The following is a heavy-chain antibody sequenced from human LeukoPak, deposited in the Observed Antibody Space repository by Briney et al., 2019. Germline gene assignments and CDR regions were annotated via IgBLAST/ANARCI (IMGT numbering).Heavy chain of an antibody. CDR3: ARPNYPGGSGSYGGPNWFDP. J-gene: IGHJ5*02. D-gene: IGHD3-10*01. CDR2: ISGFNGNT. CDR1: GYTFTSYG. Sequence: GASVKVSCKASGYTFTSYGMTWVRQAPGQGLEWMGWISGFNGNTNYAQKFQGRVTTTTDTSTSTAYMELRSLTSDDTAVYYCARPNYPGGSGSYGGPNWFDPWGQGTLVTVSS. V-gene: IGHV1-18*01.